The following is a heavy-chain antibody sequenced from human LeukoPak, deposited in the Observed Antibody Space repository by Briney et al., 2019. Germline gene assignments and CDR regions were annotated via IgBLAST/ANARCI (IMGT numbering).Heavy chain of an antibody. Sequence: GGSLRLSCAASGFTFSSYAMSWVRQAPGQGLEWVSAISGSGGSTYYADSVKGRFTISRDNSKNTLYLQMNSLRAEDTAVYYCAKDQKGSGWYDDAFDIWGQGTMVTVSS. V-gene: IGHV3-23*01. J-gene: IGHJ3*02. D-gene: IGHD6-19*01. CDR3: AKDQKGSGWYDDAFDI. CDR1: GFTFSSYA. CDR2: ISGSGGST.